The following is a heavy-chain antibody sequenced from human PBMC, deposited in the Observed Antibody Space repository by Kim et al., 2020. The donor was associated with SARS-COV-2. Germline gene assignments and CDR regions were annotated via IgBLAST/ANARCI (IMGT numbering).Heavy chain of an antibody. J-gene: IGHJ4*02. Sequence: GGSLRLFCAVSGFTFTNYWMSWVRQAPGKGLKWVASINQDGNQRYYVDSVKGRFTISRDNAENSLFLQMNSLRAEDAAVYYCARSDASGWYQPAYWGQGTLVTVSS. V-gene: IGHV3-7*03. D-gene: IGHD6-19*01. CDR3: ARSDASGWYQPAY. CDR2: INQDGNQR. CDR1: GFTFTNYW.